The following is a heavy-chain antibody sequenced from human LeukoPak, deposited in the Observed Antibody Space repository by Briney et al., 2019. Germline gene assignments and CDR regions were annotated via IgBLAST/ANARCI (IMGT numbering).Heavy chain of an antibody. CDR1: GYSFTNYW. V-gene: IGHV5-51*01. CDR2: IYPGDSDT. CDR3: ARGGYYDSESYYLNY. D-gene: IGHD3-10*01. J-gene: IGHJ4*02. Sequence: GESLKISCKVSGYSFTNYWIGWVRQMPGKGLEWMGIIYPGDSDTRYSPSFQGRVTISADKSISTAYLQWNSLKASDTAIYYCARGGYYDSESYYLNYWGQGTLVTVSS.